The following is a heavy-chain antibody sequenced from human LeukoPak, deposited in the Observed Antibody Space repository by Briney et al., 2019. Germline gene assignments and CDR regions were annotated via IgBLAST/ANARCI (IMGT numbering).Heavy chain of an antibody. J-gene: IGHJ3*02. CDR2: ISGSGGST. D-gene: IGHD3-22*01. V-gene: IGHV3-23*01. CDR1: GFTSSSYA. Sequence: GGSLRLSCAASGFTSSSYAMSWVRQAPGKGLEWVSAISGSGGSTYYADSVKGRFTISRDNSKNTLYLQMNSLRAEDTAVYYCAKVSSYDSSGYDAFDIWGQGTMVTVSS. CDR3: AKVSSYDSSGYDAFDI.